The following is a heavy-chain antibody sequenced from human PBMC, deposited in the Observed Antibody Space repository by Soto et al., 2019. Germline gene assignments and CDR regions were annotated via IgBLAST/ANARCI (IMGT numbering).Heavy chain of an antibody. Sequence: EVQLLESGGGLVQPGGSLRLSCAASGFTFSSYAMSWVRQAPGKWLEWVSIISGSGGSTYYADSVKGRFTISRDNSKNTLYLHMNRLRAEDTAVYYCAKDYGAWWYYFDCWGQGTMVNVSS. CDR3: AKDYGAWWYYFDC. D-gene: IGHD2-8*02. CDR1: GFTFSSYA. V-gene: IGHV3-23*01. J-gene: IGHJ4*02. CDR2: ISGSGGST.